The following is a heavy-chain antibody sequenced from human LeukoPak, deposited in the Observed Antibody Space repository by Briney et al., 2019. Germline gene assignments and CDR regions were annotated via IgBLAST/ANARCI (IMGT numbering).Heavy chain of an antibody. Sequence: SETLSLTCTVSGGSISSYYWSWIRQPPGKGLEWIGYIYYSGSTNYNPSLKSRVTISVDTSKNQFSLNLTSVTAADTAVYYCARFTPQGYGWRGYNRFDPWGQGTPVTVSS. CDR2: IYYSGST. D-gene: IGHD1-1*01. CDR3: ARFTPQGYGWRGYNRFDP. V-gene: IGHV4-59*01. CDR1: GGSISSYY. J-gene: IGHJ5*02.